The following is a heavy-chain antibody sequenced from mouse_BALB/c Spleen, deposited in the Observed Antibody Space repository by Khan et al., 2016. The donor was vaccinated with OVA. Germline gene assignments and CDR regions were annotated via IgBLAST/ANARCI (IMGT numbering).Heavy chain of an antibody. D-gene: IGHD1-1*01. CDR1: GYSFTGYF. Sequence: VQLKQSGPELVKPGASVKISCKASGYSFTGYFMNWVMQSHGKSLEWIGRINPHIGETFYNQKFKGKATLTVDESSSTAHMELRGLTSEDAAVYYCARTYGSDFDNWGQGTTLTVSS. V-gene: IGHV1-20*01. J-gene: IGHJ2*01. CDR3: ARTYGSDFDN. CDR2: INPHIGET.